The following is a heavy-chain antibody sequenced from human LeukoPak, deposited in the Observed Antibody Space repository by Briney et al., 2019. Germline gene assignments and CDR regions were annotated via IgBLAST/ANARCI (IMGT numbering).Heavy chain of an antibody. D-gene: IGHD3-9*01. CDR3: ARDRLDILTGYYNHAFDI. CDR1: GFTFSSYS. J-gene: IGHJ3*02. V-gene: IGHV3-21*01. Sequence: GGSLRLSCAASGFTFSSYSMNWVRQAPGKGLEWVAYISGSSTYTFYADSVKGRFTISRDNAKNSLYLQMNTLGAEDTAVYYCARDRLDILTGYYNHAFDIWGQGTRVTVSS. CDR2: ISGSSTYT.